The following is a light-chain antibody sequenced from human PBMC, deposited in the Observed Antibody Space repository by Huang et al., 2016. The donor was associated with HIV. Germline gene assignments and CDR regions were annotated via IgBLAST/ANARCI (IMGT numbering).Light chain of an antibody. V-gene: IGKV3-20*01. CDR1: QSVNNNY. J-gene: IGKJ2*03. CDR2: RAS. CDR3: QQFGSSPPYS. Sequence: PGERATLSCRASQSVNNNYLAWYQQTPGQAPRLLIYRASTRATGIPDRFSGSGSGTDFTLTISRLEPDDFAVYYCQQFGSSPPYSFGQGTKLEIK.